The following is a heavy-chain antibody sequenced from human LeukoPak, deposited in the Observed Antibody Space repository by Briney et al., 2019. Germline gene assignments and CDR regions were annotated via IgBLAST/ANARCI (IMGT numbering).Heavy chain of an antibody. CDR3: AKESSASYYFDY. Sequence: EPGGSLRLSCAASGSTFSSNGIYWVRQAPGKGLERVAFIPYDGSNNYYVDSVKGRFTISRDTSKNTLYLQMIRLRAEDTAVYYCAKESSASYYFDYWGQGTLVTVSS. V-gene: IGHV3-30*02. D-gene: IGHD3-10*01. CDR2: IPYDGSNN. CDR1: GSTFSSNG. J-gene: IGHJ4*02.